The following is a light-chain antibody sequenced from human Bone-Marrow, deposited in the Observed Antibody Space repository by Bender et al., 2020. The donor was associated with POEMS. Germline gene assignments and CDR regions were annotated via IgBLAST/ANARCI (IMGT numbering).Light chain of an antibody. CDR3: QAWDISSVV. J-gene: IGLJ2*01. Sequence: SYGLTQPPSVSVSPGHTANITCSGDQLGDQYASWYQLKPGQSPVLVIYEDIKRPSGIPERFSGANSGNIATVTISGTQALDETDYYCQAWDISSVVIGGGSKLSVL. V-gene: IGLV3-1*01. CDR2: EDI. CDR1: QLGDQY.